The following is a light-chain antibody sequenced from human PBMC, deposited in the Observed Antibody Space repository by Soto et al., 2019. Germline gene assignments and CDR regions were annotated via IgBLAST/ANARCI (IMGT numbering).Light chain of an antibody. CDR2: EGS. CDR3: CSYVASSTLV. V-gene: IGLV2-23*01. J-gene: IGLJ3*02. CDR1: STDFGRFDL. Sequence: QSALTQPASVSGSPGQSITISCSGTSTDFGRFDLVSWYQQHPGKAPKLMIFEGSKRASGISNRFSGSTSGNTASLTISGLQAEDESDYFCCSYVASSTLVFGGGTKLTVL.